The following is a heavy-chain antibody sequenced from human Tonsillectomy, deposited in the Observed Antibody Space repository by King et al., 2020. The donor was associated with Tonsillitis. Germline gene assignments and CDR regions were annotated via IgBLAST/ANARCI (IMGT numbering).Heavy chain of an antibody. CDR2: INTDGSNI. CDR1: GFTFSSNW. J-gene: IGHJ4*02. V-gene: IGHV3-74*01. CDR3: ARFVTAWSSDY. D-gene: IGHD2-21*02. Sequence: EVQLVESGGGLVQPGGSLRLSCAASGFTFSSNWMHWVRQAPGKGLVCVSHINTDGSNINYADSVKGRFTISRDNAKNTLYLQMNSLRPEDTAVYYCARFVTAWSSDYWGQGTLVTVSS.